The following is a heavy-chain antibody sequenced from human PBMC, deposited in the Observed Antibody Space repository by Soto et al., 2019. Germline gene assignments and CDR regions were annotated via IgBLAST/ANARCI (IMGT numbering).Heavy chain of an antibody. J-gene: IGHJ4*02. CDR2: ITATGDRT. D-gene: IGHD3-22*01. V-gene: IGHV3-23*01. CDR3: ATMNGYFEY. Sequence: GGSLRLSCADSGFRFSSYSMSWVRQTPGKGLEWVAAITATGDRTYYADSVTGRFTTSRDNSKKTHYLQMTSLRAEDTAMYYCATMNGYFEYWGQGTPVTVSS. CDR1: GFRFSSYS.